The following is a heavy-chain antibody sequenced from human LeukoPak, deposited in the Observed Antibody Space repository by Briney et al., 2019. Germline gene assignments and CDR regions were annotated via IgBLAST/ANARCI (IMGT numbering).Heavy chain of an antibody. V-gene: IGHV1-8*03. CDR2: MNPNSGNT. CDR3: ARGRSTTTVAYYYYYMDV. J-gene: IGHJ6*03. D-gene: IGHD4-11*01. Sequence: GASVKVSCKASGYTFTSYDINWVRQATGQGLEWMGWMNPNSGNTGYAQKFQGRVTITRNTSISTAYMELSSLRSEDTAVYYCARGRSTTTVAYYYYYMDVWGKGTTVTVSS. CDR1: GYTFTSYD.